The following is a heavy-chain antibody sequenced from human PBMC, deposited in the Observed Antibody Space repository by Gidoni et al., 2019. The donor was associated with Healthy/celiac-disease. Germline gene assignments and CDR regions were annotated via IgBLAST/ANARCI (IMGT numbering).Heavy chain of an antibody. J-gene: IGHJ4*02. D-gene: IGHD2-15*01. CDR3: ARVGEYCSGGSCYSALDY. CDR2: IYTSGST. V-gene: IGHV4-61*02. Sequence: QVQLQESGPGLVKPSQTLSLTCTVSGGPISSGSYYWSWIRQPAGKGLGWIGRIYTSGSTNYNPSLKSRVTISVDTSKNQFSLKLSSVTAADTAVYYCARVGEYCSGGSCYSALDYWGQGTLVTVSS. CDR1: GGPISSGSYY.